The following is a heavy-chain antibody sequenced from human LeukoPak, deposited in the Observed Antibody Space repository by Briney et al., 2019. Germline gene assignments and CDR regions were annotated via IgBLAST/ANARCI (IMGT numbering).Heavy chain of an antibody. V-gene: IGHV3-21*01. CDR1: GFTFSSYS. Sequence: GGSLRLSCAASGFTFSSYSMNWVRQAPGKGLEWVSSISSSSSYIYYADSVKGRFTISRDNAKNSLYLQMNSLRAEDTAVYYCARVLLGYWNYMDVWGKGTTVTVSS. CDR3: ARVLLGYWNYMDV. J-gene: IGHJ6*03. D-gene: IGHD2-15*01. CDR2: ISSSSSYI.